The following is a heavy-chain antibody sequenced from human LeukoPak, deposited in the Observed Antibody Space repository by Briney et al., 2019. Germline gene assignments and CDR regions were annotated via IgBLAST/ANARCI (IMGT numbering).Heavy chain of an antibody. CDR3: AKVYGYAYGYFDY. CDR2: ISWNSGEI. J-gene: IGHJ4*02. D-gene: IGHD5-18*01. CDR1: GFTFDDHA. V-gene: IGHV3-9*01. Sequence: PGGSLRLSCAASGFTFDDHAMHWVRQAPGKGLEWVSGISWNSGEIGYADSVKGRFTVSRDNAENSLYLQMRSLRTEDTALYFCAKVYGYAYGYFDYWGQGTQVTVSS.